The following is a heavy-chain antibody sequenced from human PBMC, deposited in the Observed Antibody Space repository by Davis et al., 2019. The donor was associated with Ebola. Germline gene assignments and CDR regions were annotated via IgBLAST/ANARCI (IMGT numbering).Heavy chain of an antibody. CDR3: AVGNSGSYFGAFDI. CDR2: IYYRGST. D-gene: IGHD1-26*01. V-gene: IGHV4-59*01. Sequence: MPGGSLRLSCAVYGGSFSGYYWSWIRQPPGKGLEWIGYIYYRGSTNYNPSLKSRVTILVDTSKNQFSLKLSSVTAADTAVYYCAVGNSGSYFGAFDIWGQGTMVTVSS. J-gene: IGHJ3*02. CDR1: GGSFSGYY.